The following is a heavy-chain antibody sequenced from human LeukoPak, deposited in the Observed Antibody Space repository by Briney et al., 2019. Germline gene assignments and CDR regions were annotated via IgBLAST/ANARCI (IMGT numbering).Heavy chain of an antibody. V-gene: IGHV3-7*01. J-gene: IGHJ6*02. Sequence: PGGSLGLSCAASGFTFSNYWMTWVRQAPGKGLEWVANVNQDGSERYYVNSVRGRFTISRDNAKNSLDLQMNSLRAEDTALYFCAKANAMDVWGQGTTVTVSS. CDR2: VNQDGSER. CDR1: GFTFSNYW. CDR3: AKANAMDV.